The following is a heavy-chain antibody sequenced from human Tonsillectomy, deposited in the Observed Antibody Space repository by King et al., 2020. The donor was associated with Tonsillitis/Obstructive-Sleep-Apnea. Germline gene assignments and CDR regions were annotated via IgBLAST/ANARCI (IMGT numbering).Heavy chain of an antibody. Sequence: VQLVESGGGLVQPGGSLRLSCAASGFTVSSNYMSWVRQAPGKGLEGVSVIYSGGSTYYADAVKGRFTISRDNSKNTLYLQMNSLRAEDTAVYYCARERGDYVGDAFDIWGQGTMVTVSS. CDR3: ARERGDYVGDAFDI. J-gene: IGHJ3*02. D-gene: IGHD4-17*01. CDR2: IYSGGST. V-gene: IGHV3-66*01. CDR1: GFTVSSNY.